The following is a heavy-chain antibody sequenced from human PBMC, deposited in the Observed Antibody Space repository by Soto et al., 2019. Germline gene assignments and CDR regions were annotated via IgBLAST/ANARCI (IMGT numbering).Heavy chain of an antibody. CDR3: AKEIIAVSGPWDFDN. J-gene: IGHJ4*02. CDR1: GFTFSTYG. D-gene: IGHD6-19*01. Sequence: QVQLVESGGGVVQPGRSLRLSCAASGFTFSTYGMSWVRQAPGKGLEWVAIISYDGIHKYYADSVKGRFTISRDNSRNTLYLQMNSLRAEDTAVYYCAKEIIAVSGPWDFDNWGQGTLVTVSP. CDR2: ISYDGIHK. V-gene: IGHV3-30*18.